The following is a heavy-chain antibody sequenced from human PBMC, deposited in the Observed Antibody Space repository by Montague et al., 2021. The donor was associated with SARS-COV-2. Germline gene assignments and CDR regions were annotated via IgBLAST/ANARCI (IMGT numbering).Heavy chain of an antibody. CDR1: GFTFSSYA. V-gene: IGHV3-23*01. CDR2: ISFSGDST. CDR3: AKAITYYHRYGYAFHI. Sequence: YLSLSFSASGFTFSSYAMSWVRQAPGKGLEWVSGISFSGDSTYYADSVKGRFTISRDNSKNTLYLQMNSLRAEDTAVYYCAKAITYYHRYGYAFHIWGQGTMVTVSS. D-gene: IGHD3-10*01. J-gene: IGHJ3*02.